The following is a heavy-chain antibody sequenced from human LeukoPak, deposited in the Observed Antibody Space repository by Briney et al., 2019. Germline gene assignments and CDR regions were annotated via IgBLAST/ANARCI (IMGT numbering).Heavy chain of an antibody. J-gene: IGHJ4*02. D-gene: IGHD2-21*02. Sequence: GGSLKLSCAASGFTFSSSSMNWVRQAPGKGLEWVSSISSSSSYIYYADSVKGRFTISRDNAKNSLYLQMNSLRAEDTAVYYCARDLKVTAMSPIDYWGQGTLVTVSS. CDR1: GFTFSSSS. CDR2: ISSSSSYI. CDR3: ARDLKVTAMSPIDY. V-gene: IGHV3-21*01.